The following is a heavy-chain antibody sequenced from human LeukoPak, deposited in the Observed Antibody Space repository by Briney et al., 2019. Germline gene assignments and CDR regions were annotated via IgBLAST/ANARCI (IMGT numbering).Heavy chain of an antibody. V-gene: IGHV3-73*01. J-gene: IGHJ4*02. D-gene: IGHD1-26*01. CDR2: IRSKANSYAT. Sequence: GGSLRLSCAASGFTFSGSAIHWVRQASGKGLGWVGRIRSKANSYATAYAASVKGRFTISRDDSKNTAYLQMNSLKTEDTAVYYCTRHALSGSYYENYWGQGTLVTVSS. CDR1: GFTFSGSA. CDR3: TRHALSGSYYENY.